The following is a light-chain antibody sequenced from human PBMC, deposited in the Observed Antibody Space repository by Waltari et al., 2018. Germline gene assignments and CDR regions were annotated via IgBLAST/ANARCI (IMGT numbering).Light chain of an antibody. CDR1: SSDVGGYKY. J-gene: IGLJ1*01. CDR2: GVS. Sequence: QSALTQPASVSGSPGQSITISCTGTSSDVGGYKYVSWYQQHPGKAPKVMIYGVSNRPSGVSNRFSGANSGNTASLIISGLQAEDEADYYCSSYTSSSTRVFGTGTKVTVL. V-gene: IGLV2-14*03. CDR3: SSYTSSSTRV.